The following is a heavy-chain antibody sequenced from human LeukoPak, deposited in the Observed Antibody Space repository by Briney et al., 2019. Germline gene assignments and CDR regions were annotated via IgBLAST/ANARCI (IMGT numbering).Heavy chain of an antibody. V-gene: IGHV4-39*01. CDR1: GGSISSSSYY. Sequence: SETLSLTCTVSGGSISSSSYYWGWIRQPPGKGLEWIGSIYYSGSTYYNPSLKSRVTISVDTSKNQFSLKLSSVTAADTAVYYCARRMAVAGTEVFDYWGKGTLVTVSS. CDR2: IYYSGST. J-gene: IGHJ4*02. D-gene: IGHD6-19*01. CDR3: ARRMAVAGTEVFDY.